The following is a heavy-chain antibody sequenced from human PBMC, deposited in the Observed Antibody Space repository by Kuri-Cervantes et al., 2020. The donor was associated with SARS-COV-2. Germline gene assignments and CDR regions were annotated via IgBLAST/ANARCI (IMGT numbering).Heavy chain of an antibody. D-gene: IGHD3-3*01. V-gene: IGHV4-38-2*01. Sequence: SETLSLTCAVSGYSISSGYYWGWIRQPPGKGLEWIGSIYHSGSTYYNPSLKSRVTISVDTSKNQFSLKLSSVTAADTAVYYCARHFLAATFDYWGQGTLVTDSS. CDR2: IYHSGST. J-gene: IGHJ4*02. CDR1: GYSISSGYY. CDR3: ARHFLAATFDY.